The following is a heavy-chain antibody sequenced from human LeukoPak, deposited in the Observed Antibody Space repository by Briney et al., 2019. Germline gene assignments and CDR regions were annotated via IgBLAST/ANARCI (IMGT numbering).Heavy chain of an antibody. CDR2: IYPGDSDT. CDR3: ARDYDSSTYYYAFHI. Sequence: GESLKISCKGSGYMFPSYWIAWVRQMPGKGLEWMGIIYPGDSDTRYGPSFQGQVTISADKSITTAYLQWSSLKASDTAMYYCARDYDSSTYYYAFHIWGQGTMATVSS. CDR1: GYMFPSYW. J-gene: IGHJ3*02. V-gene: IGHV5-51*01. D-gene: IGHD3-22*01.